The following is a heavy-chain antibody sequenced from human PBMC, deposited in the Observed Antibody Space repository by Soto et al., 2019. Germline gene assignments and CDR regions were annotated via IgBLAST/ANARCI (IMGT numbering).Heavy chain of an antibody. Sequence: SVKVSCKVSGFTFTSSAVQWVRQARGQRLEWIGWIVVGSGNTNYAQKFQERVTITRDMSTSTAYMELSSLRSEDTAVYYCAAGVPGYGMDVWGQGTTVTVSS. J-gene: IGHJ6*02. V-gene: IGHV1-58*01. D-gene: IGHD6-6*01. CDR2: IVVGSGNT. CDR1: GFTFTSSA. CDR3: AAGVPGYGMDV.